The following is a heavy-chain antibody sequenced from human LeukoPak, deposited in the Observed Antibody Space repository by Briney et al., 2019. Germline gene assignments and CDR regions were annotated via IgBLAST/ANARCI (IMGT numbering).Heavy chain of an antibody. J-gene: IGHJ4*02. CDR1: GFTLSSYS. V-gene: IGHV3-48*02. CDR2: IDSDTYGNTI. CDR3: ARVLLYYDFWSGVTRYYFDY. Sequence: PGGSLRLSCAASGFTLSSYSMNWVRQAPGKGLEWISYIDSDTYGNTIYYPHTVKGRFTISRDNAKNSLYLQMDSLRDEDTAVYYCARVLLYYDFWSGVTRYYFDYWGQGTLVTVSS. D-gene: IGHD3-3*01.